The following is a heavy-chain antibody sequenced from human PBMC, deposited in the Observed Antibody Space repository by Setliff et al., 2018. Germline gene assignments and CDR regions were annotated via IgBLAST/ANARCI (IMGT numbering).Heavy chain of an antibody. CDR2: IHSSGST. CDR1: GGSVTTSRYY. CDR3: ATELADRSCYYVAETLDY. D-gene: IGHD3-22*01. J-gene: IGHJ4*02. Sequence: SETLSLTCSVSGGSVTTSRYYWSWIRQPAGKGLEWIGRIHSSGSTKFNPSLESRVTMSVDTSKNQFSLKLTSLAAADTAVYYCATELADRSCYYVAETLDYWGQGALVTVSS. V-gene: IGHV4-61*02.